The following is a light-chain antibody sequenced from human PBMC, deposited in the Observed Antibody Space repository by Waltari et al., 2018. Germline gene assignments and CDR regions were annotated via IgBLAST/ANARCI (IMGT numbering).Light chain of an antibody. J-gene: IGLJ2*01. CDR1: ALPNQH. Sequence: SYELTQSPSLSVSPGQPARITCSGDALPNQHAYWYQQKPGQAPVLVMYKDSERPSRIPERFSGSSSGTTVTLTITAVQAEDEADYYCHSADNSNSYQVFGGGTKLTVL. CDR2: KDS. CDR3: HSADNSNSYQV. V-gene: IGLV3-25*03.